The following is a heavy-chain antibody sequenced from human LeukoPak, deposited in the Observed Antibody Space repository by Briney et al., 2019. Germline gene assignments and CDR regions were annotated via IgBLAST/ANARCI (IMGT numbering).Heavy chain of an antibody. Sequence: ASVKVSCKASGGTFSSYAISWVRQAPGQGLEWMGRIIPILGIANYAQKFQGRVTITADKSTSTAYMELSSLRSEDTAVYYCARGGDGYNLIDYWGQGTLVTVSS. CDR2: IIPILGIA. V-gene: IGHV1-69*04. J-gene: IGHJ4*02. CDR1: GGTFSSYA. D-gene: IGHD5-24*01. CDR3: ARGGDGYNLIDY.